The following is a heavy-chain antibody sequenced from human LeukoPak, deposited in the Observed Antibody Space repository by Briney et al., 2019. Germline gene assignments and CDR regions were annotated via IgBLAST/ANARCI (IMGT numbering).Heavy chain of an antibody. CDR3: AREAAAAGRNFDY. CDR1: GSSFTGYY. J-gene: IGHJ4*02. V-gene: IGHV1-2*02. D-gene: IGHD6-13*01. Sequence: GASAKVSCKASGSSFTGYYMHWVRQAPGQGLEWMGWINPNSGGTNYAQKFQGRVTMTRDTSISTAYMELSRLRSDDTAVYYCAREAAAAGRNFDYWGQGTLVTVSS. CDR2: INPNSGGT.